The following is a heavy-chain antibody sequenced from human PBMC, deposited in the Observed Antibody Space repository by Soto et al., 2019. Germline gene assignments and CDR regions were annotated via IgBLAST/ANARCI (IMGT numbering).Heavy chain of an antibody. CDR3: ASQQLVHYYYGMDV. CDR2: IYYSGST. V-gene: IGHV4-39*01. J-gene: IGHJ6*04. D-gene: IGHD6-13*01. CDR1: GCSISSSSYY. Sequence: PSETLSLTCTGSGCSISSSSYYWGWIRQPPGKGLEWIGSIYYSGSTYYNPSLKSRVTISVDTSKNQFSLKLSSVTAADTAVYYCASQQLVHYYYGMDVWGKGTTVT.